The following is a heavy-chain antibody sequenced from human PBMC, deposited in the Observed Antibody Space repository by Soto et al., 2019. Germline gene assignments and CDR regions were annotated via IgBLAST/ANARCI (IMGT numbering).Heavy chain of an antibody. CDR1: GFTFSSYS. CDR3: ARVRWNINGAFDI. CDR2: ISSSSSYI. Sequence: EVQLVESGGGLVKPGGSLRLSCAASGFTFSSYSMNWVRQAPGKGLEWVSSISSSSSYIYYADSVKGRFTISRDNAKNSLYLQMNSLRAEDTAVYYCARVRWNINGAFDIWGQGTMVTVSS. V-gene: IGHV3-21*01. J-gene: IGHJ3*02. D-gene: IGHD4-17*01.